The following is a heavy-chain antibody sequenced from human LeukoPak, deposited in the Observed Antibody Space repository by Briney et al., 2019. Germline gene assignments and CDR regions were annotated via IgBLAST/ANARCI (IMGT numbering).Heavy chain of an antibody. CDR3: ARESIAVADPTYYYYGMDV. D-gene: IGHD6-19*01. Sequence: ASVKVSCKASGYTFTGYYMHWVRQAPGQGLEWMGWINPNSGGTNYAQKFQGRVTMTRDTSISTAYMELSRLRSDDTTVYYCARESIAVADPTYYYYGMDVWGQGTTVTVSS. CDR2: INPNSGGT. CDR1: GYTFTGYY. J-gene: IGHJ6*02. V-gene: IGHV1-2*02.